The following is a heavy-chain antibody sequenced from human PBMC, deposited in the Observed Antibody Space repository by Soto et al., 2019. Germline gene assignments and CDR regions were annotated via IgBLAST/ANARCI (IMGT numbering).Heavy chain of an antibody. CDR1: GFTFSSYW. J-gene: IGHJ4*02. CDR2: IKQDGSEK. V-gene: IGHV3-7*01. CDR3: AKVKTSYYFHY. Sequence: PGGSLRLSCAASGFTFSSYWMSWVRQAPGKGLEWVANIKQDGSEKYYVDSVKGRFTISRDNAKNSLYLQMNSLRAEDTAVYYCAKVKTSYYFHYWGQGTLVTVSS.